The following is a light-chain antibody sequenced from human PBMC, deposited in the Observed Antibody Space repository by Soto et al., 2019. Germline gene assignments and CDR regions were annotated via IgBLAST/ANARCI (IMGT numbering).Light chain of an antibody. Sequence: DIQMTQSPSSLSASVGDRVTITCQASQDISNDLGWYQQKPGKAPRRLIYTASTLESGVPSRFSGSGSGTEFTLTISSLQPEDFATYYCLQHNTYPYTVGQGTKVDIK. CDR3: LQHNTYPYT. V-gene: IGKV1-17*01. J-gene: IGKJ2*01. CDR2: TAS. CDR1: QDISND.